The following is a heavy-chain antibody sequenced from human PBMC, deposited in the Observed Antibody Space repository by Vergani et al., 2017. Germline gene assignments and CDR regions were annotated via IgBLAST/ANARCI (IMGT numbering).Heavy chain of an antibody. V-gene: IGHV3-15*01. Sequence: VQLVESGGGLVKPGGSLRLSCAASGFTFSNAWMSWVRQAPGKGLEWVGRIKSKTDGGTTDYAAPVKGRFTISRDDSKNTLYLQMNSLRAEDTAVYYCATDSSSWFQPLSFSREWSPFDYWGQGTLVTVSS. CDR3: ATDSSSWFQPLSFSREWSPFDY. D-gene: IGHD6-13*01. J-gene: IGHJ4*02. CDR2: IKSKTDGGTT. CDR1: GFTFSNAW.